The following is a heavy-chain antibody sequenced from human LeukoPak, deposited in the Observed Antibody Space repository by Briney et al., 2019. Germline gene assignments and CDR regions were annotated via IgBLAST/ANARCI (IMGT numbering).Heavy chain of an antibody. CDR3: ARVPVSGYSWFDP. D-gene: IGHD3-9*01. Sequence: QPGGSLRLSCAASGFTFTNFWMHWVRQTPGKGLVWVPRINGDGRSTTYADSVKGRFTISRDNAKNTLYLQMNSLRAEDTGVYYCARVPVSGYSWFDPWGQGTLVTVSS. V-gene: IGHV3-74*03. CDR1: GFTFTNFW. J-gene: IGHJ5*02. CDR2: INGDGRST.